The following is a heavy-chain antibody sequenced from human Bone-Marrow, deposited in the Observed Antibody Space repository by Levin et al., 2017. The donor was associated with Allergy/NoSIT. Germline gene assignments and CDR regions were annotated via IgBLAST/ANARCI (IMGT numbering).Heavy chain of an antibody. CDR3: AKRGPYGQPAFDS. CDR1: GFIFRNYA. CDR2: VGGSGGTT. D-gene: IGHD4-17*01. V-gene: IGHV3-23*01. Sequence: GGSLRLSFVASGFIFRNYAMNWVRQAPGKGLEWVSSVGGSGGTTYYSDSVKGRFTISRDNSKDTLYLQMSDLRAEDTAIYFCAKRGPYGQPAFDSWGQGTLVTVSS. J-gene: IGHJ4*02.